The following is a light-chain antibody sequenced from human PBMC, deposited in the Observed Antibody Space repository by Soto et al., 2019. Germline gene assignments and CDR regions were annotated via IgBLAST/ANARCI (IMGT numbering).Light chain of an antibody. CDR2: WAS. V-gene: IGKV4-1*01. CDR1: QSVLYSSNNKNY. J-gene: IGKJ1*01. Sequence: DIVMTQSPDSLAVSLGERATINCESSQSVLYSSNNKNYLAWYQQKPGQPPKLLIYWASTRESGVPDRFSGSGSGTDFTLTISSLQAEDVSVYYCQQYYSTTGTFGQWTKLEIK. CDR3: QQYYSTTGT.